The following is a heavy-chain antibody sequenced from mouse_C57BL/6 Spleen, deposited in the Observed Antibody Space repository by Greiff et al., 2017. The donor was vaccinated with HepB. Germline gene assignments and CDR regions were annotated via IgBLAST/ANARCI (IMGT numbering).Heavy chain of an antibody. V-gene: IGHV1-55*01. CDR2: IYPGSGST. CDR1: GYTFTSYW. Sequence: QVQLKQPGAELVKPGASVKMSCKASGYTFTSYWLTWVKQRPGQGLEWIGDIYPGSGSTNYNEKFKSKATLTVDTSSSTAYMQLSSLTSEDSAVYYCASYSNYQAWFAYWGQGTLVTVSA. D-gene: IGHD2-5*01. J-gene: IGHJ3*01. CDR3: ASYSNYQAWFAY.